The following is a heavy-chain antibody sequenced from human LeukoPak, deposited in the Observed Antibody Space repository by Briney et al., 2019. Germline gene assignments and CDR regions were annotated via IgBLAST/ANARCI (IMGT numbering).Heavy chain of an antibody. V-gene: IGHV4-34*01. D-gene: IGHD6-19*01. Sequence: MPSETLSLTCAVYGGSFSGYYWNWIRQPPGKGLEWIGEINHSGSTNYNPSLKSRVTIPVDTSKNQFSLRLSSVTAADTAVYYCARGHHEYTSGWSFDFWGQGSLVTVSS. CDR3: ARGHHEYTSGWSFDF. CDR1: GGSFSGYY. J-gene: IGHJ4*02. CDR2: INHSGST.